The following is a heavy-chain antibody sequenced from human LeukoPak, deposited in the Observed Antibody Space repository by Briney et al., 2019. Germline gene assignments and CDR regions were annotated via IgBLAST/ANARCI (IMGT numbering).Heavy chain of an antibody. J-gene: IGHJ4*02. D-gene: IGHD4-17*01. CDR2: INHSGST. V-gene: IGHV4-34*01. CDR1: GGSFSGYY. Sequence: SETLSLTCAVYGGSFSGYYWSWIRRPPGKGLEWIGEINHSGSTNYNPSLKSRVTISLDTSKNQFSLRLSSVTAADTAVYYCARFDYGDSAGRAGPLNFWGQGTLVTVSS. CDR3: ARFDYGDSAGRAGPLNF.